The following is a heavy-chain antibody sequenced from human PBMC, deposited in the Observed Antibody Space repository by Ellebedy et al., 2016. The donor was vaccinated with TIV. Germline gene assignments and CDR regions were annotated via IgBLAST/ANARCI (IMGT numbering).Heavy chain of an antibody. Sequence: MPGGSLRLSCGVSGGSVSNTRYYWAWIRQPPGKGLEWIGSVYYSGSPYYNPSFKSRVTLSADTSKNQFSLNLRTVTAADTAVYYCARIDSWQPIDDWGQGILVTISS. D-gene: IGHD3-9*01. V-gene: IGHV4-39*01. CDR1: GGSVSNTRYY. J-gene: IGHJ4*02. CDR2: VYYSGSP. CDR3: ARIDSWQPIDD.